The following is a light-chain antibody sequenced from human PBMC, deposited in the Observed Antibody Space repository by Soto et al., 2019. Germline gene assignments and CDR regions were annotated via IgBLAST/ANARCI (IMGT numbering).Light chain of an antibody. CDR2: DAS. Sequence: DIQMTQPPSTLSASVGDRVTITCRASRSISSWLAWYQQKPGKAPKLLIYDASSLESGVPSRFSGSGSGTEFTLTISSLQPDDFATYYCQQYNSYSPWTFGQGTKVDIK. CDR1: RSISSW. V-gene: IGKV1-5*01. J-gene: IGKJ1*01. CDR3: QQYNSYSPWT.